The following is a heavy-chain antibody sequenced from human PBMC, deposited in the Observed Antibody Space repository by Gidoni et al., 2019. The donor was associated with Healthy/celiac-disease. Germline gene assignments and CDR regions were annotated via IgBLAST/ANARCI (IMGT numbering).Heavy chain of an antibody. V-gene: IGHV3-64*01. D-gene: IGHD2-2*02. J-gene: IGHJ4*02. CDR1: GFTFSSYA. CDR2: ISSNGGST. CDR3: ARTRYCSSTSCYTYFDY. Sequence: EVQLVESGGGLVQPGGSLRLSCAASGFTFSSYAMHWVRQAPGKGLEYVSAISSNGGSTYYANSVKGRFTISRDNSKNTLYLQMGSLRAEDMAVYYCARTRYCSSTSCYTYFDYWGQGTLVTVSS.